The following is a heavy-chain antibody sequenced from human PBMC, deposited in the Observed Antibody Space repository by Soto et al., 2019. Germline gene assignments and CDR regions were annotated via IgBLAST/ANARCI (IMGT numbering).Heavy chain of an antibody. J-gene: IGHJ4*02. CDR1: GGSFSGYY. CDR3: ARTYYDFWSGHKY. D-gene: IGHD3-3*01. V-gene: IGHV4-34*01. Sequence: LSLTCAVYGGSFSGYYWSWIRQPPGKGLEWIGEINHSGSTNYNPSLKSRVTISVDTSKNQFSLKLSSVTAADTAVYYCARTYYDFWSGHKYWGQGTLDTVSS. CDR2: INHSGST.